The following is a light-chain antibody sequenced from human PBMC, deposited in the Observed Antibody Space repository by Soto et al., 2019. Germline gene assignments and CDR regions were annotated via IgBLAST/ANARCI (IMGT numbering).Light chain of an antibody. V-gene: IGKV2-28*01. CDR3: MQAKQPPFT. CDR2: LAT. Sequence: DIVMTQSPLSLPVTRGEPASSSCRSSQSLLQTNGNTDLDWYLQKPGQSPELLISLATNRASGVPDRFSGSGSGTDFTLKISRVEAEDVGVYYCMQAKQPPFTFGGGTKVEIK. J-gene: IGKJ4*01. CDR1: QSLLQTNGNTD.